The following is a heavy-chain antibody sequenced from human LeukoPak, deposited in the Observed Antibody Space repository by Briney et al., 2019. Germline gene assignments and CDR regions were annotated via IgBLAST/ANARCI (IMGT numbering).Heavy chain of an antibody. V-gene: IGHV4-39*01. D-gene: IGHD3-22*01. CDR3: ARSHKRYYDSSGYPKSLYFDY. J-gene: IGHJ4*02. CDR2: IYYSGNT. Sequence: SETLSLTCTVSGDSISTSNSYWGWIRQPPGKGLEWIGSIYYSGNTYYNASLKSRVTISVDTSKNQFSLKLSSVTAADTAVYYCARSHKRYYDSSGYPKSLYFDYWGQGTLVTVSS. CDR1: GDSISTSNSY.